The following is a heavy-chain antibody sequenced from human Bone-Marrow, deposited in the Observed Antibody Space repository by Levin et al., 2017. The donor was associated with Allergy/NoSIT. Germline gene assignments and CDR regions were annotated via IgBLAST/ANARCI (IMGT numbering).Heavy chain of an antibody. CDR2: TYYRSKWYN. Sequence: SQTLSLTCAISGDSVSSTSAVWNWIRQSPPGGLEWLGRTYYRSKWYNNYAVSVKSRITISADISKNQFSLQLSSVTPEDTAVYYCARGNEWLISWGQGTLVTVSS. J-gene: IGHJ5*02. V-gene: IGHV6-1*01. CDR1: GDSVSSTSAV. CDR3: ARGNEWLIS. D-gene: IGHD5-12*01.